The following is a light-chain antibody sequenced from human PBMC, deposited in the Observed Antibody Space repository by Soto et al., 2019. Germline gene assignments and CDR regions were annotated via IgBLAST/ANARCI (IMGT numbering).Light chain of an antibody. V-gene: IGLV2-23*01. Sequence: QSVLTQPASVSESPGQSITISCTGTSSDVGTYNLVTWYQQHPGKAPKLIIYEGNKRPSGVSNRFSASKSGNTAPLTISGLLAEDEADYYCCSYAPSRTLLFGGGTKVTVL. CDR3: CSYAPSRTLL. J-gene: IGLJ2*01. CDR2: EGN. CDR1: SSDVGTYNL.